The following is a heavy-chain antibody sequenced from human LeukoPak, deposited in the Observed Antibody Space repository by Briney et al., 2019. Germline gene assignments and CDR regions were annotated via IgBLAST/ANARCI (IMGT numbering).Heavy chain of an antibody. CDR3: ARSYSSGGEPPYFDY. V-gene: IGHV4-4*07. Sequence: PSETLSLTCTVSGGSISSCYWSWIRPPAGKGLEWIGRIYTSGSTNYNPSLKSRVTMSVDTSKNQFSLKLSSVTAADTAVYYCARSYSSGGEPPYFDYWGQGTLVTVSS. CDR1: GGSISSCY. D-gene: IGHD6-19*01. CDR2: IYTSGST. J-gene: IGHJ4*02.